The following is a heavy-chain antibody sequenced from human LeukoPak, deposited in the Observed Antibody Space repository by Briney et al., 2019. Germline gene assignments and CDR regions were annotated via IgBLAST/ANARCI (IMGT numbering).Heavy chain of an antibody. CDR1: GGSFSGYY. Sequence: SETLSLTCAVYGGSFSGYYWSWIRQPPGKGLEWIGEINHSGSTNCNPSLKSRVTISVDTSKNQFSLKLSSVTAADTAVYYCARAPGSYRNDAFDIWGQGTMVTVSS. CDR3: ARAPGSYRNDAFDI. CDR2: INHSGST. D-gene: IGHD1-26*01. J-gene: IGHJ3*02. V-gene: IGHV4-34*01.